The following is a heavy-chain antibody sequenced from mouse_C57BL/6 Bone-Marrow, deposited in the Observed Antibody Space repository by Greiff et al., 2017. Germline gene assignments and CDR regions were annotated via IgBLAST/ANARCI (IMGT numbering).Heavy chain of an antibody. CDR2: ISSGGDYI. V-gene: IGHV5-9-1*02. D-gene: IGHD2-5*01. J-gene: IGHJ4*01. Sequence: EVQLVESGEGLVKPGGSLKLSCAASGFTFSSYAMSWVRQTPEKRLVWFAYISSGGDYIYYADTVKGRFTISRDHARNTLYLQMGSLKSEDTAMYYCTRSLYYSNRYYYAMDYSCQGTSVTVSS. CDR3: TRSLYYSNRYYYAMDY. CDR1: GFTFSSYA.